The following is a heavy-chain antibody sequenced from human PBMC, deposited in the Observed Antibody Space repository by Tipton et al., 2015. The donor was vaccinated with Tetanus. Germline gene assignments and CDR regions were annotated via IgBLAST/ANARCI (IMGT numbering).Heavy chain of an antibody. CDR1: GGTFSSYA. Sequence: QSGPEVKKPGSSVKVSCKASGGTFSSYAISWVRQAPGQGLEWMGWISAYNGDTNYAQKLQGRVTMTTDTSTSTAYMELRSLRSDDTAVYYCARGVNSYYYDSSGYMPVNYWGQGTLVTVSS. V-gene: IGHV1-18*01. J-gene: IGHJ4*02. D-gene: IGHD3-22*01. CDR2: ISAYNGDT. CDR3: ARGVNSYYYDSSGYMPVNY.